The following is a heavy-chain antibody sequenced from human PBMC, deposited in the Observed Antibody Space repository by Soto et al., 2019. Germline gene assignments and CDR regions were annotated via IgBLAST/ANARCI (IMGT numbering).Heavy chain of an antibody. D-gene: IGHD3-10*01. CDR2: IIPILGIA. Sequence: QVQLVQSGAEVKKPGSSVKVSCKASGGTFSSYTISWVRQAPGQGLEWMGRIIPILGIANYAQKFQGRVTITADKSTSTADMELSRLRSEDTAVYYCARSQKRDGSRSYDVDYWGPGTLGTVSS. CDR1: GGTFSSYT. V-gene: IGHV1-69*02. J-gene: IGHJ4*02. CDR3: ARSQKRDGSRSYDVDY.